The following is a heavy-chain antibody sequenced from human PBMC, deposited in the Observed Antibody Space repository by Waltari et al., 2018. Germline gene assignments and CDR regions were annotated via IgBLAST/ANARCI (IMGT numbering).Heavy chain of an antibody. D-gene: IGHD1-26*01. CDR2: INSDGSST. CDR3: FSGYYYYYGMDV. J-gene: IGHJ6*02. V-gene: IGHV3-74*01. Sequence: EVQLVESGGGLVQPGGSLRLYWAASGFTFGSSWMQWVSQAPGKGLVWVSRINSDGSSTSYADSVKGRFTISRDNAKNTLYLQMNSLRAEDTAVYYCFSGYYYYYGMDVWGQGTTVTVSS. CDR1: GFTFGSSW.